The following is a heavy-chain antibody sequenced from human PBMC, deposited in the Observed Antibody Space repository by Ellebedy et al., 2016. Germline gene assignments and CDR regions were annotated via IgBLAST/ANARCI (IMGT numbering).Heavy chain of an antibody. CDR3: ARDLPYSSGCLDY. V-gene: IGHV1-69*05. CDR1: GGTFSSYA. CDR2: IIPIFGTA. J-gene: IGHJ4*02. Sequence: ASVKVSCKASGGTFSSYAISWVRQAPGQGLEWMGGIIPIFGTANYAQKFQGRVTMTRDTSTSTVYMELSSLRSEDTAVYYCARDLPYSSGCLDYWGQGTLVTVSS. D-gene: IGHD6-19*01.